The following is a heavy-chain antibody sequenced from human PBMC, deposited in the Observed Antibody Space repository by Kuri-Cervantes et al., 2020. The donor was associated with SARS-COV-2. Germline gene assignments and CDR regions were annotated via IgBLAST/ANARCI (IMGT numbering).Heavy chain of an antibody. CDR2: ISGSGGST. CDR3: ARRAAAGTILLDY. V-gene: IGHV3-23*01. D-gene: IGHD6-13*01. CDR1: GFTFRSYA. Sequence: LSLTCSASGFTFRSYAMSWVRQAPGKGLEWVSAISGSGGSTYYADSVKGRFTISRDNSKNTLYLQMNSLRAEDTAVYYCARRAAAGTILLDYWGQGTLVTVSS. J-gene: IGHJ4*02.